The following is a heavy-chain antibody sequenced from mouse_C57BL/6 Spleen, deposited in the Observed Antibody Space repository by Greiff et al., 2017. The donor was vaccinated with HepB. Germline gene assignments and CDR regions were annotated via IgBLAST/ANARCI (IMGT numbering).Heavy chain of an antibody. CDR2: INPYNGGT. D-gene: IGHD3-2*02. V-gene: IGHV1-19*01. CDR3: ARGTAQATGYFDV. J-gene: IGHJ1*03. Sequence: VQLQQSGPVLVKPGASVKMSCKASGYTFTDYYMNWVKQSHGKSLEWIGVINPYNGGTSYNQKFKGKATLTVDKSSSTAYMELNSLTSEDSAVYYCARGTAQATGYFDVWGTGTTVTVSS. CDR1: GYTFTDYY.